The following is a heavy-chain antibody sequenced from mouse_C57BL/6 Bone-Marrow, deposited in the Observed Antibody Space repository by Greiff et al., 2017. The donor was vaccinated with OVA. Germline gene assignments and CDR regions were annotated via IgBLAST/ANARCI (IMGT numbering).Heavy chain of an antibody. D-gene: IGHD2-3*01. V-gene: IGHV5-6*01. CDR2: ISSGGSYT. CDR1: GFTFSSYG. CDR3: ARLRDGYFGFAY. J-gene: IGHJ3*01. Sequence: EVMLVESGGDLVKPGGSLKLSCAASGFTFSSYGMSWVRQTPDKRLEWVATISSGGSYTYYPDSVKGRFTISRDNAKNTLYLQRSSLKSEDTAMYYCARLRDGYFGFAYWGQGTLVTVSA.